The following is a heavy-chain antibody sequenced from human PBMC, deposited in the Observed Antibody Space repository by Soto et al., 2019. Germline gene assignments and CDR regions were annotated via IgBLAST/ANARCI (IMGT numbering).Heavy chain of an antibody. CDR3: GTICFSALNIRAFDS. CDR1: GFSFSSYW. Sequence: EVQLLESGGGLVQPGESLRVSCAASGFSFSSYWMSWVRQAPGKGLEWVANIKGDGSEEDYVYSLKGRFTISRDNARNALFLQMDMLRAEGAAVYSCGTICFSALNIRAFDSWGRVTMVTVSS. V-gene: IGHV3-7*01. CDR2: IKGDGSEE. D-gene: IGHD3-16*01. J-gene: IGHJ3*02.